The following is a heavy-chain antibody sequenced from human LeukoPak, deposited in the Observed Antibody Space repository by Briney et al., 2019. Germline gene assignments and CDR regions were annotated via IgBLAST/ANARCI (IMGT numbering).Heavy chain of an antibody. CDR3: AREFWSYYPGCFDY. D-gene: IGHD1-26*01. J-gene: IGHJ4*02. V-gene: IGHV3-21*01. Sequence: PGGSLRLSCAASGFTFSSYSMNWVRQAPGKGLEWVSSISSSSSYIYYADSVKGRFTISRDNAKNSLYLQMNSLRAEDTAVYYCAREFWSYYPGCFDYWGQGTLVTVSS. CDR1: GFTFSSYS. CDR2: ISSSSSYI.